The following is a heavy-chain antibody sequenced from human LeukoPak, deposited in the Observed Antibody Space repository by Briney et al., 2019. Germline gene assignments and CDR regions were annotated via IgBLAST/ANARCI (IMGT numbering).Heavy chain of an antibody. V-gene: IGHV3-21*01. D-gene: IGHD3-22*01. CDR1: GFTFSNYE. J-gene: IGHJ3*02. CDR3: ARDEADYYDSSGFFFDAFDI. CDR2: IGTSGGGI. Sequence: GGSLRLSCAASGFTFSNYEMNWVRQAPGKGLEWLSYIGTSGGGIQYADSVKGRFTISRDNAKNSVYLQMNSLRAEDTAVYYCARDEADYYDSSGFFFDAFDIWGQGTGVTVSS.